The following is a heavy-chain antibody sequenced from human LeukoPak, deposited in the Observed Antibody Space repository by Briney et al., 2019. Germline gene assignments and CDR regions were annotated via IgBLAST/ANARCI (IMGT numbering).Heavy chain of an antibody. CDR2: ISSSGSIK. CDR1: GFAFNSYE. V-gene: IGHV3-48*03. D-gene: IGHD6-19*01. Sequence: GGSLRLSCIASGFAFNSYEMNWVRQAPGKGLEWVPYISSSGSIKHYADSVKGRFTISRDNAKNSLYLQMNSLRAEDTAVYYCARARYTSGWETLDYWGQGTLVTVSS. CDR3: ARARYTSGWETLDY. J-gene: IGHJ4*02.